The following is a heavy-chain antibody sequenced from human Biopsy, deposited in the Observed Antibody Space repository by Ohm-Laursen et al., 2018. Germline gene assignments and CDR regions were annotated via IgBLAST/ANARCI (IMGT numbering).Heavy chain of an antibody. D-gene: IGHD1-14*01. J-gene: IGHJ5*02. CDR1: GGSLSSYS. CDR2: IYTSGIT. Sequence: SETLSLTCTVSGGSLSSYSWSWLRQPAGKGLEWIGQIYTSGITNYNPSLKSRVTMSVDTSKNTFSLRVGSVTAADSAVYYCARDRDRRGWFDPWGQGTLVTVSS. V-gene: IGHV4-4*07. CDR3: ARDRDRRGWFDP.